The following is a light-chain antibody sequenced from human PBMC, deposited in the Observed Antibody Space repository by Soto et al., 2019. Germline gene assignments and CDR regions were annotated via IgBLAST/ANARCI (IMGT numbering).Light chain of an antibody. Sequence: QSALTQPASVSGSPGQSISISCTGTSSDVGGYNYVSWYQQHPGKAPKLMIYDDSNRPSGVSNRFSGSKSGNTASLTISGQQAEDEADYYCSSKSSDTPVVFGTGTKLTVL. CDR3: SSKSSDTPVV. J-gene: IGLJ1*01. V-gene: IGLV2-14*03. CDR1: SSDVGGYNY. CDR2: DDS.